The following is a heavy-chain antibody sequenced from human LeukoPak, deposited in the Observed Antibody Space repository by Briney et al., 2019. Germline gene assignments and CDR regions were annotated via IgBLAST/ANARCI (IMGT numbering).Heavy chain of an antibody. J-gene: IGHJ4*02. CDR1: GFTVSSSY. CDR3: ARAPYSSSWYFDY. Sequence: PGGSLRLSCAASGFTVSSSYMTWVRQAPGKGLEWVSVIYSGGSTHYAGSVKGRFTISRDNSKNTVYLQMNSLRAEVTAVYHCARAPYSSSWYFDYWGQGTLVTVSS. CDR2: IYSGGST. D-gene: IGHD6-13*01. V-gene: IGHV3-66*01.